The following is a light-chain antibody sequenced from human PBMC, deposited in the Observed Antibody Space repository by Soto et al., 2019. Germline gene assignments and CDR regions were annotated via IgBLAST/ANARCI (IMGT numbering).Light chain of an antibody. Sequence: DIVMTQSPDSLALSLGERATMNCKSSQSVLYSSDNKNYLAWYQHKPGQPPKLLIYWASTRESGVPDRFSGSGSGTDFTLTISGLQADDVAVYYCQQSFSVPYTFGQGTRVDI. CDR2: WAS. CDR3: QQSFSVPYT. J-gene: IGKJ2*01. CDR1: QSVLYSSDNKNY. V-gene: IGKV4-1*01.